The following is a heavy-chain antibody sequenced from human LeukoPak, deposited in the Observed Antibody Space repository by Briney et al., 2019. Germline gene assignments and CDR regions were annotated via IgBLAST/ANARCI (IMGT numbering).Heavy chain of an antibody. Sequence: SETLSLTGAVYGGSFSGYYWSWIRQPPGKGLEWIGEINHSGSTNYNPSLKSRVTISVDTSKNQFSLKLSSVTAADTAVYYCATNIAARVDYWGQGTLVTVSS. CDR2: INHSGST. CDR3: ATNIAARVDY. CDR1: GGSFSGYY. D-gene: IGHD6-6*01. J-gene: IGHJ4*02. V-gene: IGHV4-34*01.